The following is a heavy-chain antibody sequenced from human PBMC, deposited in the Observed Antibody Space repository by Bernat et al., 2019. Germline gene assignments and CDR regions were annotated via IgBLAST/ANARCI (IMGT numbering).Heavy chain of an antibody. V-gene: IGHV3-23*04. CDR3: AKDRDCSGGSCHEIWEYFQH. D-gene: IGHD2-15*01. CDR1: GFTFSSYA. CDR2: ISGSGGST. Sequence: EVQLVESGGGLVQPGGSLRLSCAASGFTFSSYAMSWVRQAPGKGLEWVSAISGSGGSTYYTDSVKGRFTISRDNSKNTLYLQMNSLRAEDTAVYYCAKDRDCSGGSCHEIWEYFQHWGQGTLVTVSS. J-gene: IGHJ1*01.